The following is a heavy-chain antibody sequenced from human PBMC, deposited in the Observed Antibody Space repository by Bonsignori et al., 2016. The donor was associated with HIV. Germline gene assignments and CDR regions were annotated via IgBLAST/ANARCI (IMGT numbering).Heavy chain of an antibody. D-gene: IGHD3-10*01. CDR3: ARDGYYGSGSYVY. V-gene: IGHV3-7*01. J-gene: IGHJ4*02. CDR1: GFTFSSYW. CDR2: IKQDGSEK. Sequence: GESLKISCAASGFTFSSYWMSWVRQAPGKGLEWVANIKQDGSEKYYVDSVKGRFTISRDNAKNSLYLQMNSLRAEDTAVYYCARDGYYGSGSYVYWGQGTLVTVSS.